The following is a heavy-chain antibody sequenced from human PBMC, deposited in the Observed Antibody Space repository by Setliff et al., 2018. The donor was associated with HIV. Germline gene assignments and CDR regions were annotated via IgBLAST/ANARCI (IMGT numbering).Heavy chain of an antibody. D-gene: IGHD1-26*01. CDR2: IFYSGGT. J-gene: IGHJ4*02. CDR1: GGSINRSPYY. V-gene: IGHV4-39*07. CDR3: ARVESGILGY. Sequence: PSETLSLTCTVSGGSINRSPYYWGRIRQPPGKGLEWIASIFYSGGTYHNPSLKSRVTISVDTANNQFSLKVNSMTAADSAIYYCARVESGILGYWGRGTLVTVSS.